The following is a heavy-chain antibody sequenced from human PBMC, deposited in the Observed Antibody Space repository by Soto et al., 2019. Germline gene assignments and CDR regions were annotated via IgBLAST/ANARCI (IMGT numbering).Heavy chain of an antibody. V-gene: IGHV3-15*01. CDR2: IKSNTDGEAL. J-gene: IGHJ4*02. CDR3: ATRPAPYYADWSLDY. Sequence: EVQLVESGGDLVKPGGSLRLSCAASGFTFSNAWMTWVRQAPGKGLEWVGRIKSNTDGEALEYAAPLKDRFTISRDDSRSTLYLQLNSLKPEDTAVYYCATRPAPYYADWSLDYWGQGTLVTVSS. CDR1: GFTFSNAW. D-gene: IGHD3-16*01.